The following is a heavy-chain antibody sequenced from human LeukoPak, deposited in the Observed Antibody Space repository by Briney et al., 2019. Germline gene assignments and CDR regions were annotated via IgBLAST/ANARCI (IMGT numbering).Heavy chain of an antibody. V-gene: IGHV2-5*02. D-gene: IGHD1-26*01. CDR3: AFRLGGHSWNSGWFDP. CDR2: IYWDNGN. CDR1: GFSLSTSGVG. Sequence: SGPTLVNPTQTLTLTCSFSGFSLSTSGVGVGWIRQAPGKALEWLAFIYWDNGNRYNPSLKNRLTVIKDTSNNLVILTMTNMDPVDTATYYCAFRLGGHSWNSGWFDPWGQGLLVTVSS. J-gene: IGHJ5*02.